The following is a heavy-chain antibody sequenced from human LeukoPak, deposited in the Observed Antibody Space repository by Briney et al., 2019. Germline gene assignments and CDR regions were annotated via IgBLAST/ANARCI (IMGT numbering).Heavy chain of an antibody. CDR3: ARTAKTYYYDSSGYTLFDY. CDR1: GGSISSYY. D-gene: IGHD3-22*01. J-gene: IGHJ4*02. CDR2: IYYSGST. V-gene: IGHV4-59*08. Sequence: SETLSLTCTVSGGSISSYYWSWIRQPPGKGLEWIGYIYYSGSTNYNPSLKSRVTISVDTSKNQFSLKLSSVTAADTAVYYCARTAKTYYYDSSGYTLFDYWGQGTLVTVSS.